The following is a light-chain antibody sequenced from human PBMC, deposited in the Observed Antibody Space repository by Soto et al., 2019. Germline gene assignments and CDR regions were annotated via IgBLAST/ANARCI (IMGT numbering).Light chain of an antibody. CDR2: DVS. CDR1: SSDVGAYNY. CDR3: SSYTSSSTVI. J-gene: IGLJ2*01. Sequence: QSALTQPASVSGSPGQSITISCTGTSSDVGAYNYVSWYQQHPGKAPKLMIYDVSNRPSGVSNRFSGSKSVNTASLTISGIQAEDEADYYCSSYTSSSTVIFGGGTKLTVL. V-gene: IGLV2-14*03.